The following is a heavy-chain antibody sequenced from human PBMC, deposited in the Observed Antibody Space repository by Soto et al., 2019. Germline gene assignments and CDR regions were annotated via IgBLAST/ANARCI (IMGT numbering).Heavy chain of an antibody. CDR1: GGSISSGGYY. Sequence: QVQLQESGPGLVKPSQTLSLTCTVSGGSISSGGYYWSWIRQHPGKGLGCIGYIYYSGSTYYNPSLKSRVTISVDTSKNQFSLKLSSVTAADTAVYYCARGGIAAAAPPDYWGQGTLVTVSS. CDR2: IYYSGST. J-gene: IGHJ4*02. CDR3: ARGGIAAAAPPDY. D-gene: IGHD6-13*01. V-gene: IGHV4-31*03.